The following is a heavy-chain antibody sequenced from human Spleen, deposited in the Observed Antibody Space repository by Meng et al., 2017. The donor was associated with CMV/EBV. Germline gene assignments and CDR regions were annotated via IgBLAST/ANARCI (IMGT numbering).Heavy chain of an antibody. CDR3: ARVYRGYSYPYYFDY. J-gene: IGHJ4*02. CDR2: IYSDGRT. V-gene: IGHV3-53*01. CDR1: GFTFSSYS. D-gene: IGHD5-18*01. Sequence: GESLKISCAASGFTFSSYSMNWVRQAPGKGLEWVSVIYSDGRTYYADSVKGRFTISRDNSKNTLYLQMNSLRAEDTAVYYCARVYRGYSYPYYFDYWGQGTLVTVSS.